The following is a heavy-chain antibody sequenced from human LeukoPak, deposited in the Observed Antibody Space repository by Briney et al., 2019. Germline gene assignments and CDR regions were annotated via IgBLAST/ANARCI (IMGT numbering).Heavy chain of an antibody. D-gene: IGHD2-2*01. V-gene: IGHV4-34*01. Sequence: PSETLSLTCAVYGGTFSGYYWSWIRQPPGKRLEWVGESNDSGGTNYNPSLKSRVTISADKSKNQVSLKLTSVTAADTAVYYCARDIVVVPAAPRSGWFDPWGQGTLFTVSS. CDR2: SNDSGGT. J-gene: IGHJ5*02. CDR1: GGTFSGYY. CDR3: ARDIVVVPAAPRSGWFDP.